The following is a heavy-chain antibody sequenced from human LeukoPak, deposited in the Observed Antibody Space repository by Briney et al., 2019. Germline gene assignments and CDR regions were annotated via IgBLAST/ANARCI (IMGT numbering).Heavy chain of an antibody. J-gene: IGHJ5*02. CDR1: GGSISSSSYY. CDR2: IYYSGST. D-gene: IGHD3-22*01. V-gene: IGHV4-39*07. CDR3: ARGDYYDSNTVWFDP. Sequence: PSETLSLTCTVSGGSISSSSYYWGWLRQPPGKGLEWIGSIYYSGSTYYNPSLKSRVTISVDTSKNQFFLKLSSVTAADTAVYYCARGDYYDSNTVWFDPWGQGTLVTVSS.